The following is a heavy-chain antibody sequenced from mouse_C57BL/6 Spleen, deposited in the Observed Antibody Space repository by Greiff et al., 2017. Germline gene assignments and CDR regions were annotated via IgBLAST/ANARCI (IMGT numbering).Heavy chain of an antibody. CDR2: ISDGGSYT. V-gene: IGHV5-4*01. D-gene: IGHD3-3*01. CDR3: ARDRRDHYFDY. J-gene: IGHJ2*01. Sequence: EVKLMESGGGLVKPGGSLKLSCAASGFTFSSYAMSWVRQTPEKRLEWVATISDGGSYTYYPDNVKGRFTISRDNAKNNLYLQMSHLKSEDTAMYYCARDRRDHYFDYWGQGTTLTVSS. CDR1: GFTFSSYA.